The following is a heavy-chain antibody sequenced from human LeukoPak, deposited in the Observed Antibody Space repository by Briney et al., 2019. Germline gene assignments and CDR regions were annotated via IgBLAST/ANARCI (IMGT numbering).Heavy chain of an antibody. Sequence: GGSLRLSCAASGFTFNNYAMNWVRQAPGKGLEWVSVISGSGGTTYYADSVKGRFTISRDSSKNTLYLQMNSLRAEDTAVYYCARVSAMRAPFDIWGQGTMVTVSS. CDR1: GFTFNNYA. CDR3: ARVSAMRAPFDI. V-gene: IGHV3-23*01. CDR2: ISGSGGTT. D-gene: IGHD5-18*01. J-gene: IGHJ3*02.